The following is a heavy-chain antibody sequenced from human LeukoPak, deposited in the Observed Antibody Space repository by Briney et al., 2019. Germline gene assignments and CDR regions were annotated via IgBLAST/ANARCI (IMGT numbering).Heavy chain of an antibody. CDR3: ARDDSGYYDDFFDP. D-gene: IGHD3-22*01. Sequence: GGSLRLSCAASGFSFSSYTMNWVRQAPGKGLEWVSSISTGSSYIYYAESVKGRFTISRDNAKNSLYLQMNSLRGEDTAVYYCARDDSGYYDDFFDPWGQGTLVTVSS. V-gene: IGHV3-21*01. CDR1: GFSFSSYT. CDR2: ISTGSSYI. J-gene: IGHJ5*02.